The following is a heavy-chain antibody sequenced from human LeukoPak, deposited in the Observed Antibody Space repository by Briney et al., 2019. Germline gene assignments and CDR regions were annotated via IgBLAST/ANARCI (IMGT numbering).Heavy chain of an antibody. J-gene: IGHJ4*02. Sequence: GGSLRLSCAASGFTFSSYGMHWVRQAPGKGLEWVAVIWYDGSNKYYADSVKGRFTISRDNSKNTLYLQMNSLRAEDTAVYYCARDFIAAAGDDYWGQGTLVAVSS. V-gene: IGHV3-33*01. CDR3: ARDFIAAAGDDY. D-gene: IGHD6-13*01. CDR1: GFTFSSYG. CDR2: IWYDGSNK.